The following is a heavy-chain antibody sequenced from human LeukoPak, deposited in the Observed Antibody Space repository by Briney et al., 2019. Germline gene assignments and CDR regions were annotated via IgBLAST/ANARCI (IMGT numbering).Heavy chain of an antibody. CDR2: IYYSGST. CDR1: GGSISSSSYY. J-gene: IGHJ1*01. Sequence: SETLSLTCTVSGGSISSSSYYWGWIRQPPGKGLEWIGSIYYSGSTYYNPSLKSRVTISVDTSKNQFSLKLSSVTAADTAVYYCAKSSGWDRESFYFQNWGQGTLVTVSS. D-gene: IGHD6-19*01. CDR3: AKSSGWDRESFYFQN. V-gene: IGHV4-39*01.